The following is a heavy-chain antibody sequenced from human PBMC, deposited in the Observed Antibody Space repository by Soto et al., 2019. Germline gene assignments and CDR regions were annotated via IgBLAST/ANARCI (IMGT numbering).Heavy chain of an antibody. V-gene: IGHV3-74*03. CDR2: ISTDGSKT. CDR1: GFTLSNHW. J-gene: IGHJ4*02. CDR3: VRGDGDYNDGNGYLDRH. D-gene: IGHD5-18*01. Sequence: GGSLRLSCVASGFTLSNHWMYWVRQVPGKGLVWVSRISTDGSKTEYADSVQGRFTISRDNAKNTLYLQMNSLRAEDTAVYYCVRGDGDYNDGNGYLDRHWGQGTLVNVSS.